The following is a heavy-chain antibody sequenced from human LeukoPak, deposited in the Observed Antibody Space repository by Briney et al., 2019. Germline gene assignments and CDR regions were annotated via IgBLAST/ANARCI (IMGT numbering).Heavy chain of an antibody. J-gene: IGHJ6*02. Sequence: GGSLRLSCAASGFTFSSYEMNWVRQAPGKGLEWVSYISSSGSTIYYADSVKGRFTISRDNAKNSLYPQMNSLRAEDTAVYYCARDLDYYGSGSYYPLGVWGQGTTVTVSS. V-gene: IGHV3-48*03. CDR1: GFTFSSYE. CDR3: ARDLDYYGSGSYYPLGV. CDR2: ISSSGSTI. D-gene: IGHD3-10*01.